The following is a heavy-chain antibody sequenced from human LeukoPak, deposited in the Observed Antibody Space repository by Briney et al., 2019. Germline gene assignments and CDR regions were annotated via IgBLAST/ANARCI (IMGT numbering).Heavy chain of an antibody. CDR2: IIPIFGTA. CDR1: GGTFSSYA. Sequence: ASVKVSCKASGGTFSSYAISWVRQAPGQGLEWMGGIIPIFGTANYAQKFQGRVTITADESTSTAYMELSSLRSEDTAVYYCASSKEYYYDSSGDYWGQGTLVTVSS. V-gene: IGHV1-69*01. CDR3: ASSKEYYYDSSGDY. J-gene: IGHJ4*02. D-gene: IGHD3-22*01.